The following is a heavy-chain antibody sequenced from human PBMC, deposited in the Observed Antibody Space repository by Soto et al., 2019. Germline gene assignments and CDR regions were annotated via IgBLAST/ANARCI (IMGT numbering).Heavy chain of an antibody. D-gene: IGHD3-9*01. J-gene: IGHJ5*02. CDR1: GGTFSSYA. V-gene: IGHV1-69*01. CDR2: IIPILRTA. Sequence: QVQLVQSGAEVKKPGSSVKVSCTASGGTFSSYAISWVRQAPGQGLAWMGGIIPILRTANYAQKLQGRVTITADEPTSTAEMELNSLRSEDTAVDYCATTTIRAPRNWFAPRGQGTLVAVSS. CDR3: ATTTIRAPRNWFAP.